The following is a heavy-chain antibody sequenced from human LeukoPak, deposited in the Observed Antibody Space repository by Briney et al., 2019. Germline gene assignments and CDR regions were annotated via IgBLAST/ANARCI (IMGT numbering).Heavy chain of an antibody. J-gene: IGHJ6*02. CDR3: TRSGLTGMRKYPRADYYYYGMDV. D-gene: IGHD2-2*02. CDR2: IYYTGTN. CDR1: GGSISSTTFY. V-gene: IGHV4-39*07. Sequence: SETLSLTCTVSGGSISSTTFYWGWIRQSPGMRLEWIGSIYYTGTNYYNPSLKSRVTISVDTSTNQFSLKLSSVTAADTAVYFCTRSGLTGMRKYPRADYYYYGMDVWGQGTAVTVSS.